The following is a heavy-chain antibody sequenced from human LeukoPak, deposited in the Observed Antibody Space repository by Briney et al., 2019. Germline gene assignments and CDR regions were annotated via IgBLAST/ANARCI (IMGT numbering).Heavy chain of an antibody. D-gene: IGHD3-22*01. J-gene: IGHJ3*02. CDR1: GFTFSSYW. Sequence: GGSLRLSCAASGFTFSSYWMSWVRQAPGKGLEWVANIKQDGSEKYYVDSVKGRFTISRDNAKNSLYLQMNSLRAEDTAVYYCARVVTYYYDSSGYFIDAFDIWGQGTMVTVSS. CDR3: ARVVTYYYDSSGYFIDAFDI. V-gene: IGHV3-7*01. CDR2: IKQDGSEK.